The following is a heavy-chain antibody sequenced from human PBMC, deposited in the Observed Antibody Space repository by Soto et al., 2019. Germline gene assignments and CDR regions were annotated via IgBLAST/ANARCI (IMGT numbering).Heavy chain of an antibody. D-gene: IGHD4-17*01. J-gene: IGHJ4*02. CDR3: ARVEAGGDLFDH. V-gene: IGHV4-31*03. CDR2: IYNTGST. CDR1: GGSISTGGYY. Sequence: QVQLQESGPGLVKPSQTLSLTCTVSGGSISTGGYYWSWIRQHPGKGLDWIGYIYNTGSTYYNPPLKSRVAISIDTSKSQFSLKLSSVTAADTAVYYCARVEAGGDLFDHWGQGTLVTVSS.